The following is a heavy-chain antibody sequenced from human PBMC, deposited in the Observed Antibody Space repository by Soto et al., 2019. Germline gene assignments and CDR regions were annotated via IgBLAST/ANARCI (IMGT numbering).Heavy chain of an antibody. V-gene: IGHV4-59*01. CDR3: ARDESPYQLLDHWFDP. CDR2: IYYSGST. D-gene: IGHD2-2*01. CDR1: GGSISSYY. J-gene: IGHJ5*02. Sequence: SETLSLTFTVSGGSISSYYWSWIRQPPGKGLEWIGYIYYSGSTNYNPSLKSRVTISVDTSKNQFSLKLSSVTAADTAVYYCARDESPYQLLDHWFDPWGQGTLVTVSS.